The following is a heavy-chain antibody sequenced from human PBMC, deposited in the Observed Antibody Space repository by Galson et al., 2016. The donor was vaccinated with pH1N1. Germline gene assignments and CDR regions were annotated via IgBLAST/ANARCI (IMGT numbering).Heavy chain of an antibody. V-gene: IGHV3-7*01. CDR1: GFTFSTYW. Sequence: SLRLSCADSGFTFSTYWMTWVCQIPGKGLQWLANIKQDGSEKHYVDSVKGRFTISRDNAKNSLYLQMNSLRAEDTAVYYCARERAGAFHLWGQGTMVIVSS. CDR2: IKQDGSEK. J-gene: IGHJ3*01. CDR3: ARERAGAFHL.